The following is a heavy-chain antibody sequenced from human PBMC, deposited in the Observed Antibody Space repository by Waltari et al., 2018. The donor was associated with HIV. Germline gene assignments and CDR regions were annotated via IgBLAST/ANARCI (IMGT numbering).Heavy chain of an antibody. D-gene: IGHD2-21*02. CDR3: ARQSWTAGNNHFDP. CDR2: ISSTGHT. Sequence: QLQLQESGTGLVTPSETLSLTCTVSGASITTHAYSLGWIRQSPGELLEWIGSISSTGHTYFDPFLKSRIILSVDTSRNQFSLTLRSVTAADTARYYCARQSWTAGNNHFDPWGQGILVTVSS. V-gene: IGHV4-39*01. J-gene: IGHJ5*02. CDR1: GASITTHAYS.